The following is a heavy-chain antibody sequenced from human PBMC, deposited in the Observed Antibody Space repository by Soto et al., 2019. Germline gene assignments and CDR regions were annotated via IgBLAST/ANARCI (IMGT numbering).Heavy chain of an antibody. CDR3: ASWLLREHAYDI. Sequence: DVQLVESGGGLIQPGGSLRLSCAAFGLTVSGKKYMAWVRQAPGRGLEWVSGLYDVDGTYYADSVKGRFTVSSDSSKSIEYLQMNSLSPDDTAIYYCASWLLREHAYDIWGVGTTVTVSS. CDR1: GLTVSGKKY. J-gene: IGHJ3*02. CDR2: LYDVDGT. D-gene: IGHD1-26*01. V-gene: IGHV3-53*01.